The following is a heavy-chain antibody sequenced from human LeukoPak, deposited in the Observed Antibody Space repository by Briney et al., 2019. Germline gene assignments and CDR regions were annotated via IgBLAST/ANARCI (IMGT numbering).Heavy chain of an antibody. CDR2: ISAYNGNT. J-gene: IGHJ3*02. Sequence: ASVKVSCKASGYTFTSYGISWVRQAPGQGLEWMGWISAYNGNTNYAQKLQSRVTMTTDTSTSTAYMELRSLRSDDTAVYYCARSIVVVPATGYKADAFDIWGQGTMVTVSS. CDR1: GYTFTSYG. CDR3: ARSIVVVPATGYKADAFDI. V-gene: IGHV1-18*01. D-gene: IGHD2-2*01.